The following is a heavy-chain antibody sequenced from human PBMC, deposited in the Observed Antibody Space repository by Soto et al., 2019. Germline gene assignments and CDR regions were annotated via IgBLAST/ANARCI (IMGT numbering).Heavy chain of an antibody. J-gene: IGHJ4*02. V-gene: IGHV4-59*01. CDR3: ARWAGAAYSVY. D-gene: IGHD3-10*02. CDR2: TDYSGST. CDR1: GGFIRRYD. Sequence: SETLSVTCTVTGGFIRRYDWRWSRQPPGQGLEWIGYTDYSGSTDYNPPLKSRVTISVDTSKNQLSLTLSSMTAADTAVYYCARWAGAAYSVYGVEGTLVTVS.